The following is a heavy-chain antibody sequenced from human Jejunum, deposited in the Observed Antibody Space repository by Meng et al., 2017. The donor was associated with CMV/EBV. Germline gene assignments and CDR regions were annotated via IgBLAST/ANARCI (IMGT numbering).Heavy chain of an antibody. V-gene: IGHV4-4*07. CDR1: GCTLRTYS. Sequence: QAQVQEQGPRPVQLSETLSLPLSCSGCTLRTYSWNWSRPPAGQGLEWLGRISSSGRTNYNPSLNSRVTMSVDTSKNHFSLRLSSVTAADTAVYYCASDLPGVGVDYWGQGTLVTVSS. CDR2: ISSSGRT. D-gene: IGHD2-2*01. CDR3: ASDLPGVGVDY. J-gene: IGHJ4*02.